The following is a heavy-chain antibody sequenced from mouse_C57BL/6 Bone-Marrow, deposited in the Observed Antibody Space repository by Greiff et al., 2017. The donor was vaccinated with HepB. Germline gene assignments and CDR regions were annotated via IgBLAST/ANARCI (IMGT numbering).Heavy chain of an antibody. CDR2: ISYDGSN. Sequence: EVQLVESGPGLVKPSQSLSLTCSVTGYSITSGYYWNWIRQFPGNKLEWMGYISYDGSNNYNPSLKNRISITRDTSKNQVFLKLNSVTTEDTATYYCARDGTTVDYYAMDYWGQGTSVTVSS. V-gene: IGHV3-6*01. D-gene: IGHD1-1*01. CDR1: GYSITSGYY. CDR3: ARDGTTVDYYAMDY. J-gene: IGHJ4*01.